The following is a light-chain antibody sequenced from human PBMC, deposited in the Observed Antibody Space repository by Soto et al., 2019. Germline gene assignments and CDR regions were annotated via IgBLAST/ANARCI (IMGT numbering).Light chain of an antibody. J-gene: IGKJ2*01. V-gene: IGKV3-15*01. Sequence: EIVMTQSPATLSVSPGERATLSCRASQSVSSNLAWYQQKPGQAPRLLIYGASTRATGIPARFSGSGSGTEFTLTISSLPAEDFAVFYCQQYNNWPPYTFCQGTKLEIK. CDR2: GAS. CDR3: QQYNNWPPYT. CDR1: QSVSSN.